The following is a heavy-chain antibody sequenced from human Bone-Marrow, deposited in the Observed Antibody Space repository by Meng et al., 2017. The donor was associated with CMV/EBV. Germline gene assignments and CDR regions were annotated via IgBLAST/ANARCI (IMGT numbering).Heavy chain of an antibody. V-gene: IGHV4-59*02. J-gene: IGHJ5*02. CDR2: VYYSGST. Sequence: GSLRLSCTVSGGSVSSYYWSWIRQPPGKGLEWIGYVYYSGSTNYNPSLKSRVTISVDTSKNQFSLKLSSVTAADTAVYYCARDSSSGTGAWFDPWRQGTLVTVSS. D-gene: IGHD6-6*01. CDR1: GGSVSSYY. CDR3: ARDSSSGTGAWFDP.